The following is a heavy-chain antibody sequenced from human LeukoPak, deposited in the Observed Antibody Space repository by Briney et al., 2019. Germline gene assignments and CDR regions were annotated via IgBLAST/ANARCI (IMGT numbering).Heavy chain of an antibody. D-gene: IGHD3-16*02. J-gene: IGHJ4*02. Sequence: SETLSLTCTVSGGSISGSSYYWGWIRQPPGKGLEWIGSIYYSGSTYYNPSLKSRVTISVDTSKNQFSLKLSSVTAADTAVYYCARQVTITFGGVIAFDYWGQGTLVTVSS. V-gene: IGHV4-39*01. CDR3: ARQVTITFGGVIAFDY. CDR1: GGSISGSSYY. CDR2: IYYSGST.